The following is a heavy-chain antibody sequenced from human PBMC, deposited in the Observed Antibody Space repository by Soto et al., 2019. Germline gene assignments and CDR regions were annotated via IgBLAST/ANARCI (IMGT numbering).Heavy chain of an antibody. CDR3: AREDSSSWLNWFDP. CDR1: GGSISSSSYY. J-gene: IGHJ5*02. V-gene: IGHV4-39*01. CDR2: IYYSGST. Sequence: QLQLQESGPGLVKPSETLSLTCTVSGGSISSSSYYWGWIRQPPGKGLEWIGSIYYSGSTYYNPSLTRRVPISVDTSKNQFSLKLSSVTAADPAVYYCAREDSSSWLNWFDPWGQGTLVTVSS. D-gene: IGHD6-13*01.